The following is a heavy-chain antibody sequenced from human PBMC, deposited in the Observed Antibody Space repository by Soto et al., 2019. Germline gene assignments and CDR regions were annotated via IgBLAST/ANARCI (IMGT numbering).Heavy chain of an antibody. CDR3: ARSYGDYHFDY. J-gene: IGHJ4*02. CDR1: GGSISSGDYY. CDR2: IYYSGST. V-gene: IGHV4-30-4*01. Sequence: SETLSLTCTVSGGSISSGDYYWSWIRQPPGKGLEWIGYIYYSGSTYYNPSLKSRVTISVDTSKNQLSLKLSSVTAADTAVYYCARSYGDYHFDYWGQGTLVTVSS. D-gene: IGHD4-17*01.